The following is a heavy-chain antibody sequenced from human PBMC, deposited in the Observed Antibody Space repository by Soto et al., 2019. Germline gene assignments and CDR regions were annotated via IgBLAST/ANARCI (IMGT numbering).Heavy chain of an antibody. CDR1: GFTFDDYA. CDR2: ISWNSGSI. D-gene: IGHD6-19*01. V-gene: IGHV3-9*01. CDR3: AKDMGYSSEGGRFDI. J-gene: IGHJ3*02. Sequence: EVQLVESGGGLVQPGRSLRLSCAASGFTFDDYAMHWVRQAPGKGLEWVSGISWNSGSIGYADSVKGRFTISRDNAKNSLYLQMNSLRAEDTALYYCAKDMGYSSEGGRFDIWGQGTMVTVSS.